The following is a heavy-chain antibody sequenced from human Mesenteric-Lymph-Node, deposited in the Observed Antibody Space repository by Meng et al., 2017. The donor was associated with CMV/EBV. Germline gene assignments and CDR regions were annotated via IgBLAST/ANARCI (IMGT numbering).Heavy chain of an antibody. V-gene: IGHV3-21*01. J-gene: IGHJ4*02. D-gene: IGHD4-23*01. CDR3: ARDSSLGGNWDY. CDR2: ISSSGTYI. CDR1: GFTFSNYT. Sequence: GESLKISCAASGFTFSNYTMNWVRQAPGKGLEWVSSISSSGTYIYYADSVKGRFTISRDNAKNSLYLQMNSLRAEDTAVYYCARDSSLGGNWDYWGQGTLVTVSS.